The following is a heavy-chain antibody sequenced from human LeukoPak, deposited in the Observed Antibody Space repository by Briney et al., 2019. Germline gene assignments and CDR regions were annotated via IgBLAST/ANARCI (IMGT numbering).Heavy chain of an antibody. V-gene: IGHV3-74*01. D-gene: IGHD2-15*01. Sequence: GGSLRLSCAASGFTFSNYWMHWVRQAPGEGLVWVSRFNSDESTTSYADSVKGRFTISRDNANNMLYLQMNSLRAEDAAVYYCARASGGNAAFDIWGQGTMVTVSS. CDR2: FNSDESTT. CDR3: ARASGGNAAFDI. CDR1: GFTFSNYW. J-gene: IGHJ3*02.